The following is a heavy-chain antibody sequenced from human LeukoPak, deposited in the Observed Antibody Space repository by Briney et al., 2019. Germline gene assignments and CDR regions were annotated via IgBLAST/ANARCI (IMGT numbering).Heavy chain of an antibody. Sequence: GRSLRLSCVASGFTFSSYAMHWVRQAPGKGLEWVAVISYDGSNKYYADSVKGRFTISRDNSKNTLYLQMNSLRAEDTAVYYCARGAPRWMYSSSLEYWGQGTLVTVSS. CDR2: ISYDGSNK. D-gene: IGHD6-6*01. V-gene: IGHV3-30*01. J-gene: IGHJ4*02. CDR3: ARGAPRWMYSSSLEY. CDR1: GFTFSSYA.